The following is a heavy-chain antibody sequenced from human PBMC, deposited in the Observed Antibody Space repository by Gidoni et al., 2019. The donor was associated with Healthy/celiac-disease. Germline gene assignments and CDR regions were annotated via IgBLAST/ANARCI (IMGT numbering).Heavy chain of an antibody. D-gene: IGHD3-10*01. V-gene: IGHV3-11*01. CDR3: ARNGSGSYYYYYGMDV. Sequence: QVQLVESGGGLVKPGGPLSLPCAAPGFTFSDYYMSWIRQAPGKGLEWVSYISSSGSSMYYADSVKGRFTMSRDNAKNSLYLQMNSLRAEDTAVYYCARNGSGSYYYYYGMDVWGQGTTVTVSS. J-gene: IGHJ6*02. CDR1: GFTFSDYY. CDR2: ISSSGSSM.